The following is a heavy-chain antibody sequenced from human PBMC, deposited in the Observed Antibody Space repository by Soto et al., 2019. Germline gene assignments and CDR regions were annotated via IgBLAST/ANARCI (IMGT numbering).Heavy chain of an antibody. V-gene: IGHV3-33*01. J-gene: IGHJ2*01. Sequence: QVQLVESGGGVVQPGRSLRLSCAASGFTFSSYGMHWVRQAPGKGLEWVAVIWYDGSNKHYADSVKGRFTNSRDNSKNPLYLQTKSLRAEDTAVYYCARDRRGWDAGYFDIWRRGNLVTVSS. CDR1: GFTFSSYG. CDR2: IWYDGSNK. CDR3: ARDRRGWDAGYFDI. D-gene: IGHD6-19*01.